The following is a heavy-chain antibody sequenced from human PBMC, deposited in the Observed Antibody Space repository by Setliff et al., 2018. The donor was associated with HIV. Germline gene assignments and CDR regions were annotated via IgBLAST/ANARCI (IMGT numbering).Heavy chain of an antibody. CDR2: SYHSGNT. J-gene: IGHJ3*02. CDR3: ARFPLLHKNAFDI. Sequence: TLSLTCTVSGGFLSTGGYSWSWIRQTPGKGLEWIGYSYHSGNTYYNPSLKSRVTISVDTARNQFSLNLSSVTAADTAVYYCARFPLLHKNAFDIWGQGTMVTVSS. V-gene: IGHV4-30-2*02. D-gene: IGHD2-15*01. CDR1: GGFLSTGGYS.